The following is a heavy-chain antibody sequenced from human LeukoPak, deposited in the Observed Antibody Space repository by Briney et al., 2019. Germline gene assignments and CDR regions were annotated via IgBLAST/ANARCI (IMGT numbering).Heavy chain of an antibody. CDR2: SSSRSSTI. D-gene: IGHD3-9*01. Sequence: GGSLRLSCAASGFTFSSYSMNWVRQAPGKGLEWVSYSSSRSSTIYYADSVKGRFTISRDNAKNSLYLQMNSLRDEDTAVYYCARVWDHDILTGRHYYYYGMDVWGQGTTVTVSS. CDR3: ARVWDHDILTGRHYYYYGMDV. V-gene: IGHV3-48*02. J-gene: IGHJ6*02. CDR1: GFTFSSYS.